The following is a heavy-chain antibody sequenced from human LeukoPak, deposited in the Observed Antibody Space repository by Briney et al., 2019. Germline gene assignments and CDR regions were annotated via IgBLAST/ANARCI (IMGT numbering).Heavy chain of an antibody. CDR3: ARDLSEKYSSDY. Sequence: GGSLRLSCAASGFTFRNYAIHWGRQAPGKGLEGVAFISYDGAVTYYADSVKGRFTISRDNSKSTLYLHMNSLRAEDTAVYYCARDLSEKYSSDYWGQGTLDTVSS. V-gene: IGHV3-30-3*01. CDR1: GFTFRNYA. D-gene: IGHD2/OR15-2a*01. CDR2: ISYDGAVT. J-gene: IGHJ4*02.